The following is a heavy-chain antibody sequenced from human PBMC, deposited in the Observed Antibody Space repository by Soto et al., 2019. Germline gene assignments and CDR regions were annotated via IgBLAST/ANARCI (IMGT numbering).Heavy chain of an antibody. CDR1: GDSVSSNSAA. D-gene: IGHD6-13*01. V-gene: IGHV6-1*01. J-gene: IGHJ5*02. CDR3: ARERPGGSGWYGGAQNWFDP. Sequence: SQTLSLTCAISGDSVSSNSAAWNWIRQSPSRGLEWLGRTYYRSKWYNDYAVSVKSRITINPDTSKNQFSLQLNSVTPEDTAVYYCARERPGGSGWYGGAQNWFDPWGQGTLVTVSS. CDR2: TYYRSKWYN.